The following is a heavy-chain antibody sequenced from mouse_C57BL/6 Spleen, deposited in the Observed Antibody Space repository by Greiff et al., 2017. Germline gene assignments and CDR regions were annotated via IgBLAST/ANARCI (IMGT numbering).Heavy chain of an antibody. V-gene: IGHV3-6*01. D-gene: IGHD4-1*01. CDR2: ISYDGSN. CDR1: GYSITSGYY. CDR3: ARLGQGYYFDY. J-gene: IGHJ2*01. Sequence: VQLKESGPGLVKPSQSLSLTCSVTGYSITSGYYWNWIRQFPGNKLEWMGYISYDGSNNYNPSLKNRISITRDTSKNQFFLKLNSVTTEDTATYYCARLGQGYYFDYWGQGTTLTVSS.